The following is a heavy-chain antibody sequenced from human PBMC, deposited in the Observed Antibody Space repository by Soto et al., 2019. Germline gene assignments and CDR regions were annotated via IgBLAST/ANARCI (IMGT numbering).Heavy chain of an antibody. Sequence: GGSLRLSCAASGFTFSNYGMHWVRQAPGKGLEWVAGIWYDGSNKYYADSVKGRFTISRNNAKNTLYLQMNSLRAEDTAVYYCARDSNGDSDYWGQGTLVTVSS. CDR2: IWYDGSNK. CDR1: GFTFSNYG. CDR3: ARDSNGDSDY. D-gene: IGHD4-17*01. J-gene: IGHJ4*02. V-gene: IGHV3-33*01.